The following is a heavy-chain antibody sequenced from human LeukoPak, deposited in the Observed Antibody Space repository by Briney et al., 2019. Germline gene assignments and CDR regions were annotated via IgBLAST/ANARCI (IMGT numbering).Heavy chain of an antibody. J-gene: IGHJ5*02. D-gene: IGHD6-13*01. CDR1: GYTFTSYG. CDR3: ARASPIAAAGYNWFDP. CDR2: TSAYNGNT. Sequence: ASVKVSCKASGYTFTSYGISWVRQAPGQGLEWMGWTSAYNGNTNYAQKLQGRVTMTTDTSTSTAYMELRSLRSDDTAVYYCARASPIAAAGYNWFDPWGQGTLVTVSS. V-gene: IGHV1-18*01.